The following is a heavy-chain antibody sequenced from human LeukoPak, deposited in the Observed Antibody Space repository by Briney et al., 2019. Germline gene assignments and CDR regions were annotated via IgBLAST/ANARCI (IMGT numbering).Heavy chain of an antibody. J-gene: IGHJ3*02. CDR3: ARARAVAANFDM. V-gene: IGHV1-18*01. Sequence: ASVKVSCKASGYTFTSYGISWLRQAPGQGLEWMGWISAYNGNTHYAQILQDRVTMTSDTSTSTAYMELRSLRSDDTAVYYCARARAVAANFDMWGQGTMVTVSS. CDR1: GYTFTSYG. CDR2: ISAYNGNT. D-gene: IGHD6-19*01.